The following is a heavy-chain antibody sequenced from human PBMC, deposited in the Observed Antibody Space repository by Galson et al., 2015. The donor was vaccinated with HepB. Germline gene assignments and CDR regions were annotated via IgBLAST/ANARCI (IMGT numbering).Heavy chain of an antibody. V-gene: IGHV3-21*01. CDR1: GFTFSSYT. Sequence: SLRLSCAASGFTFSSYTMTWVRQAPGKGLEWVSSISSSSSYIYYADSVKGRFTISRDNAKNSLYLQMNSLRAEDTAVYYCARGLGVPAVRFDYWGQGTLVTVSS. CDR2: ISSSSSYI. CDR3: ARGLGVPAVRFDY. D-gene: IGHD2-2*01. J-gene: IGHJ4*02.